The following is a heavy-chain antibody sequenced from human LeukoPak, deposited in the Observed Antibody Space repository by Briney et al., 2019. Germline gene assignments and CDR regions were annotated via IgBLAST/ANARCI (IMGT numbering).Heavy chain of an antibody. CDR3: AKDPKWSSSGWNY. V-gene: IGHV3-23*01. D-gene: IGHD6-19*01. J-gene: IGHJ4*02. CDR1: GFTFSSYA. CDR2: ISSSGGST. Sequence: GSLRLSCAASGFTFSSYAMSWVRQAPGKGLEWVSAISSSGGSTYYADSVKGRFTISRDNSKNTLYLQMNSLRAEDTAVYYCAKDPKWSSSGWNYWGQGTLVTVSS.